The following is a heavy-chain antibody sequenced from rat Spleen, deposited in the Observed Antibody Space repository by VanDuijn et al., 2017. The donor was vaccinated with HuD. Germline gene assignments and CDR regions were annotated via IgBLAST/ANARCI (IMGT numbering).Heavy chain of an antibody. CDR1: GFSLTDYN. Sequence: QVQLKESGPGLVQPSQTLSLTCTVSGFSLTDYNVHWIRQPTGKGLEWMGMIWTGGSTDYNSALKSRLSISRDTSKNQVFLKMNSLQSEDTTTYYCARDGGMYPYGVMDAWGQGVMVTVSS. D-gene: IGHD4-4*01. CDR3: ARDGGMYPYGVMDA. V-gene: IGHV2-30*01. CDR2: IWTGGST. J-gene: IGHJ2*01.